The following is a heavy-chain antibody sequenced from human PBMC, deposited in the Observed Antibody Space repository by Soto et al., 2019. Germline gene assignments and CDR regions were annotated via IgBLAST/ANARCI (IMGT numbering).Heavy chain of an antibody. J-gene: IGHJ6*02. V-gene: IGHV3-33*01. CDR1: EFIFSNFG. CDR3: ARGGQYYGSGSYHNYFYVMDV. D-gene: IGHD3-10*01. CDR2: ISYDGRNK. Sequence: PGGSLRLSCAAAEFIFSNFGMHWVRQAPGKGLEWVAVISYDGRNKFYADSVKGRFTISRDNSRNTLYLQMSGLRGDDTAVYYCARGGQYYGSGSYHNYFYVMDVWGQGTAVTVSS.